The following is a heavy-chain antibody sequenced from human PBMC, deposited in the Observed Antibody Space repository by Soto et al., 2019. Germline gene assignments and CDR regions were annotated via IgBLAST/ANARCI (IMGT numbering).Heavy chain of an antibody. Sequence: GASVKSAARAPATTSPSYDIHRWGEPLDNVLECMGIINTNGGSTRFAQTFQGRITMTTDTSTSTVYMELRSLRSEDTAVYYCARSSGGVFGIIIEGSNWLGPWGQGSLVTVSS. J-gene: IGHJ5*02. D-gene: IGHD3-16*02. CDR2: INTNGGST. V-gene: IGHV1-46*01. CDR1: ATTSPSYD. CDR3: ARSSGGVFGIIIEGSNWLGP.